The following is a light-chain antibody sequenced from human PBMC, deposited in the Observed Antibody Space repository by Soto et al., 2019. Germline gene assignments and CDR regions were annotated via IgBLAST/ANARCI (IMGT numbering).Light chain of an antibody. CDR3: SSFTTTNTWV. Sequence: QYALTQPASVSGSPGQSITISCTGTRSDVGGYNSVCWHQQHPGKAPKLIIYEVSNRPSGISDRFSASKSGNTASLTISGLQADDEADYYCSSFTTTNTWVFGGGTKLTVL. V-gene: IGLV2-14*01. CDR2: EVS. J-gene: IGLJ3*02. CDR1: RSDVGGYNS.